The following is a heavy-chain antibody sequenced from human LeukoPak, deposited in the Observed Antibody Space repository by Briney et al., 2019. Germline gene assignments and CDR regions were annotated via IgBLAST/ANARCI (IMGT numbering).Heavy chain of an antibody. D-gene: IGHD5-12*01. CDR1: GYSFIVYY. V-gene: IGHV1-2*02. CDR3: ARAQGGQVALFGS. CDR2: INPNTGGA. Sequence: ASVKVSCKTSGYSFIVYYIHWVRQAPGQGLEWMGWINPNTGGANYAQKFQARVTMARDTSITTVYMESSRLRSDDTAIYYCARAQGGQVALFGSWGQGTLVTVSS. J-gene: IGHJ4*02.